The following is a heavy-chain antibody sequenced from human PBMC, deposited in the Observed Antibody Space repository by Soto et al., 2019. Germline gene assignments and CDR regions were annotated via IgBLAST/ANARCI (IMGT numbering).Heavy chain of an antibody. CDR2: IKEDGRSK. D-gene: IGHD2-8*02. CDR1: GINFNDYW. J-gene: IGHJ4*02. CDR3: ASENWCVLDH. Sequence: GWSPRPSCAAPGINFNDYWMSWLRQAPGKGLEWVANIKEDGRSKYYVDSVKGRFTISRDNAKNSLYLQMNSLRAEDTALYYCASENWCVLDHWGQGTPVTVSS. V-gene: IGHV3-7*03.